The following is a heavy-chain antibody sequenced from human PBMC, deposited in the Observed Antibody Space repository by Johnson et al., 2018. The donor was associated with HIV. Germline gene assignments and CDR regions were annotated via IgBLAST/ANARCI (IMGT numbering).Heavy chain of an antibody. CDR2: IKSKTDGGTT. CDR1: GFTFSNAW. D-gene: IGHD3-22*01. J-gene: IGHJ3*02. V-gene: IGHV3-15*01. Sequence: VQLVESGGGLVKPGGSLRLSCAASGFTFSNAWMSWVRQAPGKGLEWVGRIKSKTDGGTTDYAAPVKGRFTISRDDSKNTLYLQMNSLKTEDTAVYYCTYAIVVVIRDAFDIWGQGTMVTVSS. CDR3: TYAIVVVIRDAFDI.